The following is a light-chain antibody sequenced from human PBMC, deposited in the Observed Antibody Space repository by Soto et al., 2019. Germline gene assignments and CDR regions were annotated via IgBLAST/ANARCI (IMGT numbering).Light chain of an antibody. Sequence: QSALTQPASVSGSPGQSITISCTGTSSDVGTYTLVSWYQQHPGKAPKLVIYEVNKRPSGVSDRFSGSKSGNAASLTISGLQTDDEADYHCGSYTSATTWVFGGGTQLTVL. CDR2: EVN. CDR1: SSDVGTYTL. CDR3: GSYTSATTWV. J-gene: IGLJ7*01. V-gene: IGLV2-23*02.